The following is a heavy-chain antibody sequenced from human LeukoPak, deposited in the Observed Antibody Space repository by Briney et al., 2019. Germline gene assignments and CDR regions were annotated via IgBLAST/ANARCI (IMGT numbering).Heavy chain of an antibody. CDR2: IKQDGSEE. Sequence: GGSLRLSCAASGFSLSSHCMSWVRQAPGKGLEWVANIKQDGSEEHYVDSVRGRFTISRDNAKNSPYPQMDSLRVEDTAVYYCARVRNYDKTHYYRDFDYWGRGTLVTVSS. CDR3: ARVRNYDKTHYYRDFDY. D-gene: IGHD3-22*01. V-gene: IGHV3-7*04. J-gene: IGHJ4*03. CDR1: GFSLSSHC.